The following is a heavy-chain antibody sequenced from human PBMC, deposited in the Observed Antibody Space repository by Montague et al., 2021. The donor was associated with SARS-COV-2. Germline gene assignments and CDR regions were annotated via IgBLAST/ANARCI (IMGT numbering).Heavy chain of an antibody. CDR1: GFTFSSYS. CDR3: ARGRGDITIFGVVIILTAGASDY. V-gene: IGHV3-21*01. D-gene: IGHD3-3*01. CDR2: ISSSSSYI. Sequence: SLRLSCAASGFTFSSYSMNWVRQAPGKGLEWVSSISSSSSYIYYADSVKGRFTISRDNAKNSLYLQMNSLRAEDTAVYYCARGRGDITIFGVVIILTAGASDYWGQGTLVTVSS. J-gene: IGHJ4*02.